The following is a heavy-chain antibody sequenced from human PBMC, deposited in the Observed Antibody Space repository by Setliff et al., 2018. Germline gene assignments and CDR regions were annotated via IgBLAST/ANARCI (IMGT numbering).Heavy chain of an antibody. D-gene: IGHD2-15*01. Sequence: LSCAASGFTFSNAWMSWVRQAPGKGLEWVGRIKSKTDGGTIDYAAPVKGRFIISGDESENTLYLQMNNLKTEDTGVYYCTTDRRGGCSGASCYDFDYWGQGTLVTVSS. V-gene: IGHV3-15*01. J-gene: IGHJ4*02. CDR2: IKSKTDGGTI. CDR1: GFTFSNAW. CDR3: TTDRRGGCSGASCYDFDY.